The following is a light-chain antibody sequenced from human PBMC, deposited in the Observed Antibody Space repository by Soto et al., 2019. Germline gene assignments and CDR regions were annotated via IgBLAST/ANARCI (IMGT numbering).Light chain of an antibody. Sequence: QSALTQPPSASGSPGQSVTISCTGTSSDVGGYNYVSWYQQHPGKAPKLMIYEVSKRPSGVPDRFSGSKSGNTASLTVSGLPAEDEADYYCSSYACFDVVFGGVPKLTVL. CDR2: EVS. CDR1: SSDVGGYNY. V-gene: IGLV2-8*01. J-gene: IGLJ2*01. CDR3: SSYACFDVV.